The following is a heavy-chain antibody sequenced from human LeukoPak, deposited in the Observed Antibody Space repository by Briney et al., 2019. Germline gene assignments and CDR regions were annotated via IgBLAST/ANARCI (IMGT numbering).Heavy chain of an antibody. CDR2: MNPNSGNT. Sequence: ASVKVSCKASGYTFTSYDIHWVRQATGQGLEWMAWMNPNSGNTGFAQKSQDRVTMTRNTSITTAYMELSSLRSEDTAVYYCARTAARRTTMAYYYSDMDVWGQGTTVTVSS. V-gene: IGHV1-8*01. J-gene: IGHJ6*02. CDR1: GYTFTSYD. CDR3: ARTAARRTTMAYYYSDMDV. D-gene: IGHD5-18*01.